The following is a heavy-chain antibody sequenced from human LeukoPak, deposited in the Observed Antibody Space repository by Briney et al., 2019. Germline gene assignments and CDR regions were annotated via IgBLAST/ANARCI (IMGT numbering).Heavy chain of an antibody. CDR3: AKGESSYGDYIDWDY. D-gene: IGHD4-17*01. Sequence: GGSLRLSCAASGFTFSSYAMSWVRQAPGKGLEWVSAISGSGGSTYYAGSVKGRFTISRDNSKNTLYLQMNSLRAEDTAVYYCAKGESSYGDYIDWDYWGQGTLVTVSS. V-gene: IGHV3-23*01. J-gene: IGHJ4*02. CDR1: GFTFSSYA. CDR2: ISGSGGST.